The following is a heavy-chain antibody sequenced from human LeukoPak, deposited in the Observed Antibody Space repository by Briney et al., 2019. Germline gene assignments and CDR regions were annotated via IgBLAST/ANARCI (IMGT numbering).Heavy chain of an antibody. CDR1: GGSISSYY. J-gene: IGHJ2*01. CDR2: IYTSGST. D-gene: IGHD3-22*01. V-gene: IGHV4-4*07. Sequence: SETLSLTCTVSGGSISSYYWSWIRQPAGKGLEWIGRIYTSGSTNYNPSLKSRVTMSVDTSKNQFSLKLSSVTAADTAVYYCARGKYYYDSSGYPVRYWYLDLWGRGTLVTVSS. CDR3: ARGKYYYDSSGYPVRYWYLDL.